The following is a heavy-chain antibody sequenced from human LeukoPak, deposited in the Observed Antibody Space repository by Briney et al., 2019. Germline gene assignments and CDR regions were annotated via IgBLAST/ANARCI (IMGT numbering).Heavy chain of an antibody. Sequence: GASVKVSCKASGYTFTTYGISWVRQAPGQGLEWMGWISAYSGNSSYSQKLQGRVTMTTDTSTSTAYMELRSLRSDDTAVYYCARRVFYGSGNYPYYFDYWGQGTLVTVSS. J-gene: IGHJ4*02. CDR2: ISAYSGNS. CDR1: GYTFTTYG. V-gene: IGHV1-18*01. CDR3: ARRVFYGSGNYPYYFDY. D-gene: IGHD3-10*01.